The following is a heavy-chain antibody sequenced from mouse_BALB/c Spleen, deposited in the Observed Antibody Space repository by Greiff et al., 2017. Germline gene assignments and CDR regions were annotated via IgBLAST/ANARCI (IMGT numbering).Heavy chain of an antibody. CDR1: GFSLTSYG. J-gene: IGHJ4*01. CDR2: IWAGGST. V-gene: IGHV2-9*02. D-gene: IGHD1-1*01. Sequence: VQGVESGPGLVAPSQSLSITCTVSGFSLTSYGVHWVRQPPGKGLEWLGVIWAGGSTNYNSALMSRLSISKDNSKSQVFLKMNSLQTDDTAMYYCARDRDYYGSSYEDYYAMDYWGQGTSVTVSS. CDR3: ARDRDYYGSSYEDYYAMDY.